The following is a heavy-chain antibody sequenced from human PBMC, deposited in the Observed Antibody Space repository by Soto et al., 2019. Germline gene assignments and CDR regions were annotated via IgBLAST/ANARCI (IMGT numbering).Heavy chain of an antibody. CDR1: GGSFSGYY. D-gene: IGHD6-6*01. V-gene: IGHV4-34*01. Sequence: QVQLQQWGAGLLKPSETLSLTCAVYGGSFSGYYWSWIRQPPGKGLEWIVEINHSGSTNYNPSLKSRVTISVDTSKNQFSLKLSSVTAADTAVYYCARVIAARPNAYYYYYYMDVWGKGTTVTVSS. CDR2: INHSGST. J-gene: IGHJ6*03. CDR3: ARVIAARPNAYYYYYYMDV.